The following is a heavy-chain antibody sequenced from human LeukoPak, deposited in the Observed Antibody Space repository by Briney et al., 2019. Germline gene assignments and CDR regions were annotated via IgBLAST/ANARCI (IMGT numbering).Heavy chain of an antibody. CDR3: AKDGLWQQLAIYYFDY. J-gene: IGHJ4*02. Sequence: GGSLRLSCAASGFTFSSYGMSWVRQAPGKGLEWASGISSIDGSTYYADSVKGRFTISRDNSKNTLYLQMNSLRAEDTAVYYCAKDGLWQQLAIYYFDYWGQGTLVTVSS. V-gene: IGHV3-23*01. CDR1: GFTFSSYG. CDR2: ISSIDGST. D-gene: IGHD6-13*01.